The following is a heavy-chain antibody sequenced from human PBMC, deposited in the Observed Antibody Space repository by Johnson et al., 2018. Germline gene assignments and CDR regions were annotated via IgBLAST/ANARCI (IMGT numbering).Heavy chain of an antibody. V-gene: IGHV3-21*01. Sequence: VQLVQSGGGLVKXGGSLRLXCAASGFTFSSYSMNWVRQAPGKGLAWVSSIRSSSSYIYYAGSVKGRFTISRDNAKNSLYLQMNSLRAEDTAVYYCARSQAVQHWGQGTLVTVSS. CDR3: ARSQAVQH. J-gene: IGHJ1*01. CDR2: IRSSSSYI. CDR1: GFTFSSYS.